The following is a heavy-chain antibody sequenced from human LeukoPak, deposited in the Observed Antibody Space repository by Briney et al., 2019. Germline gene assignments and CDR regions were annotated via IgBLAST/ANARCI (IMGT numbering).Heavy chain of an antibody. V-gene: IGHV4-59*08. Sequence: SETLSLTCTVSGGSIRSYYWSWVRQSPEQRLEWIGFIYHSGSTSYNPSLKSRVTMSIDTSKSQFSLRLTSVTAADTAVYYCARGYEGTHPGAFDIWGQGTMVSASS. CDR3: ARGYEGTHPGAFDI. CDR1: GGSIRSYY. D-gene: IGHD3-16*01. J-gene: IGHJ3*02. CDR2: IYHSGST.